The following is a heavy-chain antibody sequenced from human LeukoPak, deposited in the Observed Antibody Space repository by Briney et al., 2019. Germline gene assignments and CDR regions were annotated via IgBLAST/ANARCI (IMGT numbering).Heavy chain of an antibody. CDR3: TKTPSTFHAIDAFDI. J-gene: IGHJ3*02. D-gene: IGHD2-8*01. CDR2: IYYVGST. Sequence: PSETLSLTCTVSGGSISSHYWSWIRQPPGKGLEWIGYIYYVGSTNYNPSLKSRVTISLDTSKNQFSLKLNSVTAADTAVYYCTKTPSTFHAIDAFDIWGQGTMVTVSS. V-gene: IGHV4-59*11. CDR1: GGSISSHY.